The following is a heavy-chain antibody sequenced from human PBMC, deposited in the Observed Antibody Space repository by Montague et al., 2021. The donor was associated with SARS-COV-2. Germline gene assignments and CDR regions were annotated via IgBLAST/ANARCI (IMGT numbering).Heavy chain of an antibody. Sequence: SETLSLTCTVSGGSISSSSYYWGWIRQPPGKGLEWIGSIYYSGSTYYNPSLKSRVAISVDTSKNQFSLKLSSVTAADTAVYYCARQRRGGLVSTPRFFDYWGPGTLVTVSS. CDR1: GGSISSSSYY. D-gene: IGHD6-19*01. CDR3: ARQRRGGLVSTPRFFDY. J-gene: IGHJ4*02. CDR2: IYYSGST. V-gene: IGHV4-39*01.